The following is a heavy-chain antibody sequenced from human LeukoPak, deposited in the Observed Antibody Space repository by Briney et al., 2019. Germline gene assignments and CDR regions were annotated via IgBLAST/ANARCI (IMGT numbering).Heavy chain of an antibody. CDR2: IYHSGST. CDR3: ARDASGYEVGYFDY. Sequence: SEALSLTSTVSVYSISSAYYWGWIRQPPGKGLEWIGCIYHSGSTYYNPSLKSRVTISVDTSKNQFSLKLSSATAADTAVYYCARDASGYEVGYFDYWGQGTLVTVSS. CDR1: VYSISSAYY. D-gene: IGHD3-22*01. J-gene: IGHJ4*02. V-gene: IGHV4-38-2*02.